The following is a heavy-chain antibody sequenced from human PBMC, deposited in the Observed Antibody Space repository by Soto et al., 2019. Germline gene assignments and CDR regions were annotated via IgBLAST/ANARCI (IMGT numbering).Heavy chain of an antibody. D-gene: IGHD6-19*01. V-gene: IGHV1-69*01. CDR3: ASLVAVAGIGYYSSGMAF. Sequence: SCKYSGGTNSCKSMIWLQQENGKGLEWMGGIIPIFGTANYAQKFQGRVTITGDESPSTAYMELSSLRSEDTAVYYCASLVAVAGIGYYSSGMAFWVKGT. CDR2: IIPIFGTA. CDR1: GGTNSCKS. J-gene: IGHJ6*04.